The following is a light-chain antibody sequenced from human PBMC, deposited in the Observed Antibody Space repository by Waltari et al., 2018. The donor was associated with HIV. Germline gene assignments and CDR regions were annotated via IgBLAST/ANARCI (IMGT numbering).Light chain of an antibody. J-gene: IGKJ2*03. V-gene: IGKV3-20*01. CDR2: GAS. CDR1: QSVSSSY. CDR3: QQYGSSPYS. Sequence: EIVLTQSPGTLSLSQGERATLSCRASQSVSSSYLAWYQQKPGQAPRLLIYGASSRATGIPYRFSGSVSGTDFTLTISRLEPEDFAVYYCQQYGSSPYSFGQGTKLEIK.